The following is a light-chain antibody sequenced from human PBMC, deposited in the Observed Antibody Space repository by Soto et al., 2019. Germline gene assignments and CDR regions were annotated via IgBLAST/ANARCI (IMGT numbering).Light chain of an antibody. CDR2: AVS. CDR3: SSYAGSNNLV. CDR1: SNDVGGYNY. V-gene: IGLV2-8*01. J-gene: IGLJ1*01. Sequence: QSALTQPPSASGSPGQSVTISCTGTSNDVGGYNYVSWYQQHPGKAPKVLIYAVSKRPSGVPDRFSGSKSGNTASLTVSGLQADDEADYYCSSYAGSNNLVFGTGTKVTAL.